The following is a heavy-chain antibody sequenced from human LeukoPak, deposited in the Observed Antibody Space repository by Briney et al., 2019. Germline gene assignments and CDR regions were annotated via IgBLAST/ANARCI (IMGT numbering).Heavy chain of an antibody. Sequence: SETLSLTCTVSGGSISSYYWSWIRQPAGKGLEWIGRIYTSGSTNYNPSLKSRVTMSVDTSKNQFSLKLSSVTAADTAVYYCARDLVDYDFWSGYGGAFDIWGQGTMVTVSS. J-gene: IGHJ3*02. D-gene: IGHD3-3*01. V-gene: IGHV4-4*07. CDR3: ARDLVDYDFWSGYGGAFDI. CDR1: GGSISSYY. CDR2: IYTSGST.